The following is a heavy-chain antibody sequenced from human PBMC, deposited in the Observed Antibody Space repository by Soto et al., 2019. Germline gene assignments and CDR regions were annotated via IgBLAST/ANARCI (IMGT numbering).Heavy chain of an antibody. J-gene: IGHJ6*02. CDR3: AKNLKSPTYYVMDV. CDR2: INGHGDTT. CDR1: GFTFSSYV. Sequence: GGSLRLSCVASGFTFSSYVMIWVRQATGKGLEWVSTINGHGDTTYYADPVKGRFIISRDNSKNSLYLQMNSLRTEETALFYCAKNLKSPTYYVMDVWGQGSTVTVSS. V-gene: IGHV3-23*01.